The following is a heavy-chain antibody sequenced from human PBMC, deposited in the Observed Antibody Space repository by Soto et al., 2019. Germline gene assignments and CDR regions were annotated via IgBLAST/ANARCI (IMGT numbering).Heavy chain of an antibody. V-gene: IGHV3-23*01. CDR2: ISGSGGTT. J-gene: IGHJ4*02. Sequence: EVQLLESGGGLVQPGGSLRLSCAASGFTLSSYAMSWVRQAPGKGLEWVSAISGSGGTTYYADSVKGRFNISRDTSKNTLYLQMNSLRAEDTAVYYCAKVDRYYYDSSGYYSSPLFWGQGTLVNVSS. CDR1: GFTLSSYA. CDR3: AKVDRYYYDSSGYYSSPLF. D-gene: IGHD3-22*01.